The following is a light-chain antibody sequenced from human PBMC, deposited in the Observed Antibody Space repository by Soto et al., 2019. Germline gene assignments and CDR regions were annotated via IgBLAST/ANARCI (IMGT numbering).Light chain of an antibody. Sequence: EFVLTQSPGTLYLSPGESATLSCRASQSVRSSQLAWYQQKPGQAPRLLIYGTSSRATGIPDRFSGSGSGTDFTLTISRLEPEDFAVYYCQQYGSSITFGQGTRLEIK. CDR3: QQYGSSIT. CDR2: GTS. V-gene: IGKV3-20*01. CDR1: QSVRSSQ. J-gene: IGKJ5*01.